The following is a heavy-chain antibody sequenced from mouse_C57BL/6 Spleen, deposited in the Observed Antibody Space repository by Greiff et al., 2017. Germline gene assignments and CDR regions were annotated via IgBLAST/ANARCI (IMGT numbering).Heavy chain of an antibody. CDR3: ARKGELRSFAY. Sequence: VQLQQPGAELVKPGASVKLSCKASGYTFTSYWMQWVKQRPGQGLEWIGEIDPSDSYTNYNQKFKGKATLTVDTSSSTAYMQLSSLTSEDSAVYYCARKGELRSFAYWGQGTLVTVSA. D-gene: IGHD1-1*01. CDR2: IDPSDSYT. J-gene: IGHJ3*01. V-gene: IGHV1-50*01. CDR1: GYTFTSYW.